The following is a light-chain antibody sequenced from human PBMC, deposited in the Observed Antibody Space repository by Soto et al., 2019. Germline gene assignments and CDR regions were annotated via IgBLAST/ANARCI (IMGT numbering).Light chain of an antibody. CDR3: QYYKEHST. CDR1: QSISSW. V-gene: IGKV1-5*03. J-gene: IGKJ1*01. Sequence: DIQMTQSPSSLSASVGDRDTITWRASQSISSWLAWYQQKPGKAPKLLIYEASSSEIGVPPRFSGSGFGTEFTLTISSLQPEDSATYYCQYYKEHSTFGQGTRLEIK. CDR2: EAS.